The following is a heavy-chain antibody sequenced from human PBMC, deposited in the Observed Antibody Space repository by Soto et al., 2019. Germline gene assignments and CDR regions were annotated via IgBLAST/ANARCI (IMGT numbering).Heavy chain of an antibody. J-gene: IGHJ3*02. CDR1: GGSISNYY. CDR2: MYYTGST. Sequence: QVQLQESGPGLVKPSETLSLTCTVSGGSISNYYWSWMRQAPGKGLEWIGYMYYTGSTNYNPSLKSRVTISVDTSKKQISLKVNSVTATDTAVYYCASRTPAVNAFDIWGQGTMVTVSS. V-gene: IGHV4-59*01. CDR3: ASRTPAVNAFDI.